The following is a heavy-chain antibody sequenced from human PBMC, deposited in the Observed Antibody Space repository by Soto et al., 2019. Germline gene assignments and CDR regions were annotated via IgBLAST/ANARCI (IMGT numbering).Heavy chain of an antibody. J-gene: IGHJ4*02. V-gene: IGHV4-30-4*01. CDR2: IYYSGST. D-gene: IGHD3-9*01. Sequence: PSETLSLTCTVSGGSIRSSDYYWKWIRQPPGKGLEWIGYIYYSGSTYYDPSLKSRVTISVDTSKNQFSLKLSSVTAADSAVYYCARIRTGMDGFDYWGQGTLVTSPQ. CDR3: ARIRTGMDGFDY. CDR1: GGSIRSSDYY.